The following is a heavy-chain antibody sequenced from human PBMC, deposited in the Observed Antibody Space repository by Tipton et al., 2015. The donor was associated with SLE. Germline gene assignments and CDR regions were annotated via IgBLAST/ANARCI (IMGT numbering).Heavy chain of an antibody. V-gene: IGHV3-23*03. CDR2: IYSDGTI. CDR3: AKTLFGDYGDY. Sequence: SLRLSCAASGFTFSSFAMSWIRQAPGKGLEWVSLIYSDGTIHYADSVKGRFTISRDNSKSTLYLQLNSLRPDDTAIYYCAKTLFGDYGDYWGQGTLVTVSS. CDR1: GFTFSSFA. J-gene: IGHJ4*02. D-gene: IGHD3-10*01.